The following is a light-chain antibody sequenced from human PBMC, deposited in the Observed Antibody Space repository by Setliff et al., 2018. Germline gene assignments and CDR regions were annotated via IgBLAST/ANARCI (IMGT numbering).Light chain of an antibody. Sequence: QSALPQPASVSGSPGQSITISCTGSTSDIGAYNYVAWYQQHPGKAPKLMIYDVSVRPSGVSSHFSGSKSGNTASLTISGLQAEDEADYYCSSYSSRTTLDVFGTGTKVTVL. CDR2: DVS. J-gene: IGLJ1*01. CDR1: TSDIGAYNY. CDR3: SSYSSRTTLDV. V-gene: IGLV2-14*03.